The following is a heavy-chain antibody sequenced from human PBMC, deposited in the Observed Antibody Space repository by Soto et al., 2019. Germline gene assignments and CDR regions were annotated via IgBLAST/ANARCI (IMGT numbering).Heavy chain of an antibody. Sequence: ASVKVSCKVSGYTLTELSMHWVRQAPGKGLEWMGGSDPEDGETIYAQKFQGRVTMTEDTSTDTAYMELSSLRSEDTAVYYCATGRRITMVQSPPYYYGMDVWGQGTTVTVSS. J-gene: IGHJ6*02. D-gene: IGHD3-10*01. CDR2: SDPEDGET. CDR1: GYTLTELS. V-gene: IGHV1-24*01. CDR3: ATGRRITMVQSPPYYYGMDV.